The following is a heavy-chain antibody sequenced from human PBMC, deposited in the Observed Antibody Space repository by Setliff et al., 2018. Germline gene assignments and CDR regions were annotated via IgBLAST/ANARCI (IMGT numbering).Heavy chain of an antibody. CDR3: ARLVRYCTRTSCQRTPGAEY. Sequence: GASVKVSCKASGYTFSNYGVTWVRQAPGQGLERMGWVTVYNGNTKYAQNLQGRLTLTTDISTSTAYMELGSLTTDDTAVYYCARLVRYCTRTSCQRTPGAEYWGQGTLVTVSS. D-gene: IGHD2-2*01. CDR2: VTVYNGNT. J-gene: IGHJ4*02. V-gene: IGHV1-18*01. CDR1: GYTFSNYG.